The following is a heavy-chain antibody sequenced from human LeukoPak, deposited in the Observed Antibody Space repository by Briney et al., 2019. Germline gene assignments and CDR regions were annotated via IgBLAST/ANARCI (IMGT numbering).Heavy chain of an antibody. CDR3: ARTPVVVAQLDY. V-gene: IGHV3-30-3*01. Sequence: GGSLRPSCAAPGFTLRSNVMNGVGQAQGKGLGWVAVISYDGSNKYYADSVKGRFTISRDNSKNTLYLQMNSLRAEDTAVYYCARTPVVVAQLDYWGQGTLVTVSS. D-gene: IGHD2-15*01. CDR2: ISYDGSNK. J-gene: IGHJ4*02. CDR1: GFTLRSNV.